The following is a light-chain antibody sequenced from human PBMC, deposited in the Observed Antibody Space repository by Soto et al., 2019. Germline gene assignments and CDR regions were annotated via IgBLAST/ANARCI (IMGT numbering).Light chain of an antibody. CDR2: AAS. J-gene: IGKJ3*01. Sequence: DIQMTQSPSSLSASVGDRVTITCRASQSISNYLNWYQQKPGKAPKLLIYAASSLQSGGPSRFSGSGSGTDFTLTISSLQPEDFATYSCQQSYTTLFTFGPGTNVDIK. CDR3: QQSYTTLFT. CDR1: QSISNY. V-gene: IGKV1-39*01.